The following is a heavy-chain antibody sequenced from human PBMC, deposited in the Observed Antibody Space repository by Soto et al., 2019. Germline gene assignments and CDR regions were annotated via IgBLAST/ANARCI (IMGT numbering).Heavy chain of an antibody. Sequence: GGSLRLSCAASGFTFSSYGMHWVRQAPGKGLEWVAVIWYDGSNKYYADSVKGRFTISRDNSKNTLYLQMNSLRAEDTAVYYCARVPREGKRGGNTNKAYYYYGMDVWGQGTTVTVSS. CDR3: ARVPREGKRGGNTNKAYYYYGMDV. D-gene: IGHD2-15*01. V-gene: IGHV3-33*01. CDR2: IWYDGSNK. CDR1: GFTFSSYG. J-gene: IGHJ6*02.